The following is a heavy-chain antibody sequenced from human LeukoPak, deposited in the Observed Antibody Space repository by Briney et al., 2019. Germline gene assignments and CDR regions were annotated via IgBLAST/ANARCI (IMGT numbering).Heavy chain of an antibody. CDR2: ISNSGDTT. CDR3: ARDLGCSSSSCYPVRSNWFDP. J-gene: IGHJ5*02. CDR1: GFTFSVYA. D-gene: IGHD2-2*01. V-gene: IGHV3-23*01. Sequence: GGSLRLSCAASGFTFSVYAMSWVRQAPGKGLEWISEISNSGDTTYYAEPVKGRFTISRDNSKNTVYLQMNSLRAEDTAVYYCARDLGCSSSSCYPVRSNWFDPWGQGTLVTVSS.